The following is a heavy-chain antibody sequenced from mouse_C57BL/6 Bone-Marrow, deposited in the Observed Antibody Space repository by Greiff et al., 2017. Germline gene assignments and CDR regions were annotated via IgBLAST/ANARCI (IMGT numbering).Heavy chain of an antibody. CDR1: GFTFSDYY. D-gene: IGHD2-4*01. V-gene: IGHV5-12*01. CDR2: ISNGGGST. CDR3: ARHHYDYAYAMDY. Sequence: EVKLVESGGGLVQPGGSLKLSCAASGFTFSDYYMYWVRQTPEKRLEWVAYISNGGGSTYYPDTVKGRFTISRDNAKNTLYLQMSRLKSEDTAMYYCARHHYDYAYAMDYWGQGTSVTVSS. J-gene: IGHJ4*01.